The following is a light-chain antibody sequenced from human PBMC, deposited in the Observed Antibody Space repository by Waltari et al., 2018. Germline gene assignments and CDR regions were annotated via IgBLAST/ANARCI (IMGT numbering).Light chain of an antibody. Sequence: SVLTQPPSVSGTPGQRVTISCSGSTPNVGTNYDFWYQLLPGAPPRLLIYKNHQRPSGVPARFSGSKSGTSASLAISGLRSEDEGDYYCAVWEGSLKVFGAGTKVTVL. CDR3: AVWEGSLKV. J-gene: IGLJ1*01. V-gene: IGLV1-47*01. CDR1: TPNVGTNY. CDR2: KNH.